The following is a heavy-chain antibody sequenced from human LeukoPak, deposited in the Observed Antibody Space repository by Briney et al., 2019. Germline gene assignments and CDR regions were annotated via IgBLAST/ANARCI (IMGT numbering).Heavy chain of an antibody. CDR2: MNPNSGNT. CDR3: ATSNVLRFLEWLSTTTHQYYFDY. D-gene: IGHD3-3*01. Sequence: ASLKVSCKASGYTFTSYDINWVRQATGQRLERMGWMNPNSGNTGYAQKSPGRVTMTRNTSLSTDYMELSSVRSEDTAVYYCATSNVLRFLEWLSTTTHQYYFDYWGQGTLVTVSS. CDR1: GYTFTSYD. V-gene: IGHV1-8*01. J-gene: IGHJ4*02.